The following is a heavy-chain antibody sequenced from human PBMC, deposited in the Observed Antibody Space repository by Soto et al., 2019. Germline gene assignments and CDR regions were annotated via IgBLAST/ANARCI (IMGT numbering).Heavy chain of an antibody. Sequence: SETLSLTCAVSSGSISSSNWWSWVRQPPGKGLEWIGEIYHSGSTNYNPSLKSRVTISVDKSKNQFSLKLSSVTAADTAVYYCALFCSSGGGQFTTYWYFDLWGRGTLVTV. CDR3: ALFCSSGGGQFTTYWYFDL. CDR2: IYHSGST. CDR1: SGSISSSNW. D-gene: IGHD2-2*01. J-gene: IGHJ2*01. V-gene: IGHV4-4*02.